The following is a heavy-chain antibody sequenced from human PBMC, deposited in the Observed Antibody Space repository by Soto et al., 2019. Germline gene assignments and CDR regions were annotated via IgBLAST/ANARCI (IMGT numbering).Heavy chain of an antibody. CDR1: GFTFSSYW. V-gene: IGHV3-7*01. CDR2: IKQDGSEK. J-gene: IGHJ6*02. CDR3: ARIASTGRGWDV. Sequence: EVQLVESGGGLVQPGGSLRLSCAASGFTFSSYWMSWVRQAQVKGLEWVGNIKQDGSEKNYVDFMEGRFTISRDNAENSLYLQMNSLRAEDTAVYYCARIASTGRGWDVWGQGTTVVVSS. D-gene: IGHD6-13*01.